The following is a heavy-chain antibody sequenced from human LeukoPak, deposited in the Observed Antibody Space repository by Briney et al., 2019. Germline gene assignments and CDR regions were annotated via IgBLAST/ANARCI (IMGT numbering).Heavy chain of an antibody. CDR1: GDSISSGTYY. D-gene: IGHD1-1*01. J-gene: IGHJ4*02. V-gene: IGHV4-61*02. CDR2: IDASGNP. Sequence: PSETLSLTCTVSGDSISSGTYYWSWIRQPPGKGLEWIGRIDASGNPNYNPSLRSRLTMSVDTSKNQFSLNLRFVTAADTAVFYCAKKGQADDDGKPDWGQGTLVTVSS. CDR3: AKKGQADDDGKPD.